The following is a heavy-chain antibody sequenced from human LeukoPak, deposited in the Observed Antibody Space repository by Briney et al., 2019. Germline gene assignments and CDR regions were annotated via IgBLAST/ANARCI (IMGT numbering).Heavy chain of an antibody. CDR1: GYTFTSYY. CDR2: INPSGGST. J-gene: IGHJ4*02. Sequence: ASVKVSCKASGYTFTSYYMHWVRQAPGQGLEWMGIINPSGGSTSYAQRFQGRVTMTRDTSTSTVYMELSSLRSEDTAVYYCASNCGGDCYSWTFDYWGQGALVTVSS. V-gene: IGHV1-46*01. CDR3: ASNCGGDCYSWTFDY. D-gene: IGHD2-21*02.